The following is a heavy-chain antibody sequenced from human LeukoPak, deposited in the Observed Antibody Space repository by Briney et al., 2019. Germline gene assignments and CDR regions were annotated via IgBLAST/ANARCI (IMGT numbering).Heavy chain of an antibody. CDR3: ARSPWELWPFDI. V-gene: IGHV1-18*01. J-gene: IGHJ3*02. CDR1: VYTFTSYG. D-gene: IGHD1-26*01. Sequence: ASVKVSCKPSVYTFTSYGISWVRQAPGQGLEWMGWISSYNGNTNYAQQPQRRVTMTKDTSPSTAYTEPRGLRSDDTAVYYCARSPWELWPFDIWGQGTMVTVSS. CDR2: ISSYNGNT.